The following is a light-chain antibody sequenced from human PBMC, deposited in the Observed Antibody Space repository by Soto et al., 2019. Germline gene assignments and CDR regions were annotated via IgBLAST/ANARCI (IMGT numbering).Light chain of an antibody. J-gene: IGKJ4*01. CDR2: GVS. CDR1: QSVTSSY. CDR3: QQYGDSPLT. V-gene: IGKV3-20*01. Sequence: EIVLTQSPGTVSLSPGERATLSFIAIQSVTSSYLAWYQQEPGQAPRLLIYGVSSRATGIPDRFSGSGAGTDFTLTISRLEPEDFAVYYCQQYGDSPLTFGGGTKVDI.